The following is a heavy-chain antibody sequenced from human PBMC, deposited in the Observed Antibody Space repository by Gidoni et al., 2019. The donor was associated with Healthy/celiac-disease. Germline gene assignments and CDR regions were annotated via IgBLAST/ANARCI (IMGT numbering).Heavy chain of an antibody. J-gene: IGHJ4*02. CDR3: AREGWNY. V-gene: IGHV3-66*02. Sequence: EVQLVESGGGLVQPGGSLRLSWAASGCTVSYYYMSWARQAPGQGLEWVSVIYSGGITNSADSVKGRFTISRDNSKNTVNLQMNSLRPEDTAVYYCAREGWNYWGQGTLVTVSS. D-gene: IGHD6-19*01. CDR1: GCTVSYYY. CDR2: IYSGGIT.